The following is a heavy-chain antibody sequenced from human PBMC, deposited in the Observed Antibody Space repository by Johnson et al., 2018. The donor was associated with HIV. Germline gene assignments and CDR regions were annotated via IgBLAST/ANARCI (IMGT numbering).Heavy chain of an antibody. Sequence: EVKLLESGGGLVQPGGSLRLSCEASGFIFRNYWMNWVRQAPGKGLVWVARIYSDGTDTAYADSVKGRFTISRDNSKNTLYLQMNSLRAEDTAVYYCARYRAPFDDAFDIWGQGTMGTVSS. CDR2: IYSDGTDT. J-gene: IGHJ3*02. CDR1: GFIFRNYW. CDR3: ARYRAPFDDAFDI. V-gene: IGHV3-74*03. D-gene: IGHD1-26*01.